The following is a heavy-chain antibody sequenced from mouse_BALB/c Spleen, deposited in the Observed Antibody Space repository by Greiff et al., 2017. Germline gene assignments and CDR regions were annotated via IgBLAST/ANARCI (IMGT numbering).Heavy chain of an antibody. D-gene: IGHD2-1*01. V-gene: IGHV1-82*01. Sequence: QVQLKESGPELVKPGASVKISCKASGYAFSSSWMNWVKQRPGQGLEWIGRIYPGDGDTNYNGKFKGKATLTADKSSSTAYMQLSSLTSVDSAVYFCASENYGNYDDYAMDYWGQGTSVTVSS. J-gene: IGHJ4*01. CDR3: ASENYGNYDDYAMDY. CDR2: IYPGDGDT. CDR1: GYAFSSSW.